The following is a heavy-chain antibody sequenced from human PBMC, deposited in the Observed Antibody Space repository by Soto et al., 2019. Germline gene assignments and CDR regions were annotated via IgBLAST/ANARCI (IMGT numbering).Heavy chain of an antibody. D-gene: IGHD3-16*01. CDR1: GFTFSSHS. V-gene: IGHV3-48*02. CDR2: ISSSSTTT. Sequence: EAQLVESGGGLVQPGGSLRLSCAASGFTFSSHSMNWVRQAPGKGLEWVSYISSSSTTTYYADSVKGRFTISRDNAKNSLYLQMNSLRDEDTAVYYCARGHNDYIWGAPWFDFWGQGTLVTVSS. CDR3: ARGHNDYIWGAPWFDF. J-gene: IGHJ4*02.